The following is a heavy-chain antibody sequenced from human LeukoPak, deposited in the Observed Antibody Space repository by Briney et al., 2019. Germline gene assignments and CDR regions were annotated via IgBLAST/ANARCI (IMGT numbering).Heavy chain of an antibody. Sequence: PGGSLRLSCAASGFTFSSYGMHWVRQAQGKGLEWVALTWYDGSNKNYADSVKGRFTISRDNAKNSLYLQMNSLRAEDTAVYYCARDSIQQQLVLEDRGYPYYFEHWGQGTLVTVSS. CDR2: TWYDGSNK. V-gene: IGHV3-33*01. CDR3: ARDSIQQQLVLEDRGYPYYFEH. CDR1: GFTFSSYG. J-gene: IGHJ4*02. D-gene: IGHD6-13*01.